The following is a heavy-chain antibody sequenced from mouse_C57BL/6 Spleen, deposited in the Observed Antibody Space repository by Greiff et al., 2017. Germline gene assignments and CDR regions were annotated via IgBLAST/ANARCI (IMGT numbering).Heavy chain of an antibody. CDR3: ALFITTVVAEY. D-gene: IGHD1-1*01. Sequence: EVQLQRSGPELVKPGASVKISCKASGYTFTDYYMNWVKQSHGKSLEWIGDINPNNGGTSYNQKFKGKATLTVDKSSSTAYMELRSLTSEDSAVYYCALFITTVVAEYWGQGTTLTVSS. J-gene: IGHJ2*01. V-gene: IGHV1-26*01. CDR2: INPNNGGT. CDR1: GYTFTDYY.